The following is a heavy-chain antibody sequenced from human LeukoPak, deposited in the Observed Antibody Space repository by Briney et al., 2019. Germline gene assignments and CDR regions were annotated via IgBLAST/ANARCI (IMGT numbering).Heavy chain of an antibody. V-gene: IGHV3-33*01. CDR3: AGVKAAADAFDI. Sequence: GGSLRLSCAASGFTFSSYGMHWVRQAPGKGLEWAAVIWYDGSNKYYADSVKGRFTISRDNSKNTLYLQMNSLRAEDTAVYYCAGVKAAADAFDIWGQGTMVTVSS. D-gene: IGHD6-13*01. CDR1: GFTFSSYG. CDR2: IWYDGSNK. J-gene: IGHJ3*02.